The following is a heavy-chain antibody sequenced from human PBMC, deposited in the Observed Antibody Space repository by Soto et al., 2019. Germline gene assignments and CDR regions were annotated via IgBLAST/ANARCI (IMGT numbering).Heavy chain of an antibody. CDR1: GGTFSSYA. CDR2: IIPIFGTA. J-gene: IGHJ4*02. Sequence: QVQLVQSGAEVKKPGSSVKVSCKASGGTFSSYAISWVRQAPGQGLEWMGGIIPIFGTANYAQKFQSRVTITADKSTSTAYMELSSLRSEDTAVYYCATTHHRMVVAARDYWGQGTLVPVSS. CDR3: ATTHHRMVVAARDY. V-gene: IGHV1-69*06. D-gene: IGHD2-15*01.